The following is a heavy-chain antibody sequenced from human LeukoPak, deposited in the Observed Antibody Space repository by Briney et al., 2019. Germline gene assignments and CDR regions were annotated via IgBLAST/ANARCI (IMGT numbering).Heavy chain of an antibody. CDR1: GYRFTNYW. Sequence: GESLKISCKASGYRFTNYWIGWVRQMPGKGLEWMGIIYPGDSDTRYSPSFQGQVTISADRSVNTVYLQWDSLKASDTATYYCARREASANFDYWGQGTRVTVSS. D-gene: IGHD2-15*01. J-gene: IGHJ4*02. CDR3: ARREASANFDY. V-gene: IGHV5-51*01. CDR2: IYPGDSDT.